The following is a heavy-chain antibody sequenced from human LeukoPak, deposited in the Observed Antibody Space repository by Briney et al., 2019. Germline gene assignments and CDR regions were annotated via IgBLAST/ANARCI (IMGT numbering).Heavy chain of an antibody. CDR2: ISYDGSNK. D-gene: IGHD2-2*01. CDR1: GFTFSSYG. V-gene: IGHV3-30*03. J-gene: IGHJ3*02. Sequence: GGSLRLSCAASGFTFSSYGMHWVRQAPGKGLEWVAVISYDGSNKYYADSVKGRFTISRDNSKNTLYLQMNSLRAEDTAVYYCARDIQVVVVPAAKVAFDIWGQGTMVTVSS. CDR3: ARDIQVVVVPAAKVAFDI.